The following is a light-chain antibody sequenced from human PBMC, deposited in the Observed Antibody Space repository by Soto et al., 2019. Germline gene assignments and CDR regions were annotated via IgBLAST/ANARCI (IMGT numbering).Light chain of an antibody. CDR3: QQRHMWPIT. Sequence: EVVLTPSPVTLSLSPGERATLSCRASQSFRGLLAWYQQKPSQAPRLLIYDAYNRATGIPPRFSGSGSGTDFTLTISSLEPEDSAVYYCQQRHMWPITFGQGTRLEI. CDR2: DAY. V-gene: IGKV3-11*01. J-gene: IGKJ5*01. CDR1: QSFRGL.